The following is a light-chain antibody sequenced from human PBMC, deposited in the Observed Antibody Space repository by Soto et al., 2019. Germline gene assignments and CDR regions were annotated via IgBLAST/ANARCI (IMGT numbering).Light chain of an antibody. CDR1: QAISSY. V-gene: IGKV1-9*01. Sequence: DIQLTQSPSFLSASVGDRVTITCRASQAISSYLAWYQQKPGKAPKLLIYAESTLQSGVPSRFSGSGSGTEVTLTISSLQPEDSATYYCQQLNSFPPTFGQGTKLEIK. CDR2: AES. CDR3: QQLNSFPPT. J-gene: IGKJ2*01.